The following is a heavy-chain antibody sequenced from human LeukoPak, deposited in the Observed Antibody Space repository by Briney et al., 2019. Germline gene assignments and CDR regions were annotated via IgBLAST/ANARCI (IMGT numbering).Heavy chain of an antibody. J-gene: IGHJ4*02. CDR3: ASAPSRRWLQSLYLDY. CDR2: ISSSSSYI. V-gene: IGHV3-21*01. D-gene: IGHD5-24*01. CDR1: GFTFSSYS. Sequence: PGGSLRLSCAASGFTFSSYSMNWVRQAPGKGLEWVSSISSSSSYIYYADSVKGRFTISRDNAKNSLYLQMNSLRAEDTAVYYCASAPSRRWLQSLYLDYWGQGTLVTVSS.